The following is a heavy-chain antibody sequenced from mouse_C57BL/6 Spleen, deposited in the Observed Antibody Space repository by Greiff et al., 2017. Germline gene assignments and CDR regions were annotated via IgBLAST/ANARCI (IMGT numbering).Heavy chain of an antibody. CDR3: ARIYYDYDGPFDY. Sequence: VKLQQPGAELVKPGASVKLSCKASGYTFTSYWMHWVKQRPGQGLEWIGMIHPNSGSTNYNEKFKSKATLTVDKSSSTAYMQLSSLTSEDSAVYYCARIYYDYDGPFDYWGQGTTLTVSS. CDR1: GYTFTSYW. J-gene: IGHJ2*01. V-gene: IGHV1-64*01. D-gene: IGHD2-4*01. CDR2: IHPNSGST.